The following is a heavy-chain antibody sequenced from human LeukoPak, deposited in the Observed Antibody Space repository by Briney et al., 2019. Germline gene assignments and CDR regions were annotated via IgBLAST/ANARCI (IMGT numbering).Heavy chain of an antibody. Sequence: PSETLSLTCAVYGGSFSGYYWSWIRQPPGKGLEWIGEINHSGSTNYNPSLKSRVTISVDTSKNQFSLKLSSVTAADTAVYYCARGRYTLGYWGQGTPVTVSS. CDR2: INHSGST. D-gene: IGHD5-24*01. CDR3: ARGRYTLGY. J-gene: IGHJ4*02. CDR1: GGSFSGYY. V-gene: IGHV4-34*01.